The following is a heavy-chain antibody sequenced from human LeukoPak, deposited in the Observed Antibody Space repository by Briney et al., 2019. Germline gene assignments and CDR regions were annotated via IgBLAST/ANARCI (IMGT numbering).Heavy chain of an antibody. V-gene: IGHV3-23*01. CDR2: ISGSGGST. D-gene: IGHD3-10*02. J-gene: IGHJ4*02. CDR3: AKPITMFEYFDY. Sequence: GGSLRLSCAASGFTFSSYAMSWVRQAPRKGLEWVSAISGSGGSTYYADSVKGRFTISRDNSKNTLYLQMNSLRAEDTAVYYCAKPITMFEYFDYWGQGTLVTVSS. CDR1: GFTFSSYA.